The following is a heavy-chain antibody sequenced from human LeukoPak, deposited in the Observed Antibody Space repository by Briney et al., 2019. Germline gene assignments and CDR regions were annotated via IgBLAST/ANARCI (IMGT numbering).Heavy chain of an antibody. V-gene: IGHV5-51*01. Sequence: GESLKISCKGSGYSFTTYWIGWVRQMLGKGLGWMGIIYPGDSDTRYSPSFQGQVTISADESISTAYLQWSSLKASDTAMYYCARHFYYDSSGNYGDNAFDIWGQGTMVTVSS. CDR1: GYSFTTYW. J-gene: IGHJ3*02. CDR2: IYPGDSDT. CDR3: ARHFYYDSSGNYGDNAFDI. D-gene: IGHD3-22*01.